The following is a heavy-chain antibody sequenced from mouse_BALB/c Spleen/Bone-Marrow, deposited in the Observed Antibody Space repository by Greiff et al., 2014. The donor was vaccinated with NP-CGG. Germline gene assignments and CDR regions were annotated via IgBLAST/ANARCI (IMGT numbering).Heavy chain of an antibody. CDR3: SLLGDN. J-gene: IGHJ2*01. V-gene: IGHV1-53*01. CDR2: INPYNGGT. CDR1: GYTFTRYY. Sequence: VQLQESGAELVKPGASVKLSCKASGYTFTRYYMYWVKQRPGQGLEWIGGINPYNGGTHFNEKFKSKATLTVDKSSSTAYMQLNSLTSEDSAVYYCSLLGDNWGQGTTLTVSS. D-gene: IGHD1-1*01.